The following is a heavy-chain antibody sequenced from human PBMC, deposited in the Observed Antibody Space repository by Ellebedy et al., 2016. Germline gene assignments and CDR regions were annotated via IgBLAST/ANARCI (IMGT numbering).Heavy chain of an antibody. J-gene: IGHJ4*02. CDR1: GFTFSSYS. CDR3: ARVTGSVDYGDY. Sequence: GESLKISCAASGFTFSSYSMNWVRLAPGKGLEWVANIRHDGNAKNYVDSVKGRFTISRDNAENSLYLQMNSLRAEDTAVYYCARVTGSVDYGDYWGQGTLVTVSS. D-gene: IGHD4-17*01. CDR2: IRHDGNAK. V-gene: IGHV3-7*04.